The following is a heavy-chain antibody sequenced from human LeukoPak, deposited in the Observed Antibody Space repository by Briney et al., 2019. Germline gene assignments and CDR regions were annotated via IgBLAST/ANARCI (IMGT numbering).Heavy chain of an antibody. CDR3: AIMRAYYYDSSGYSDDFDI. CDR2: IIPIFGTA. J-gene: IGHJ3*02. D-gene: IGHD3-22*01. Sequence: SVKVSCKASGGTFSSYAISWVRQAPGQGLEWMGGIIPIFGTANYAQKFQGRVTITADESTSTAYMELSSLRSEDTAVYYCAIMRAYYYDSSGYSDDFDIWGQGTMVTVSS. CDR1: GGTFSSYA. V-gene: IGHV1-69*13.